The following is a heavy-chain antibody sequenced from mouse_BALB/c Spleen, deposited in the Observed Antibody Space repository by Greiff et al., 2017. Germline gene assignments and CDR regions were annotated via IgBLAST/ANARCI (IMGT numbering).Heavy chain of an antibody. CDR2: ISDGGSYT. CDR1: GFTFSDYY. V-gene: IGHV5-4*02. D-gene: IGHD1-1*02. Sequence: VTVVESGGGLVKPGGSLKLSCAASGFTFSDYYMSWVRQTPEKRLEWVATISDGGSYTYYPDSVKGRFTISRDNAKNNLYLQMSSLKSEDTAMYYCARDGNYAMDYWGQGTSVTVSS. CDR3: ARDGNYAMDY. J-gene: IGHJ4*01.